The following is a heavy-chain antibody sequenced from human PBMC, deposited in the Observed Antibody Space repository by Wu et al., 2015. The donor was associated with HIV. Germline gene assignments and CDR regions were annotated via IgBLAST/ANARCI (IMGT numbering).Heavy chain of an antibody. D-gene: IGHD4-17*01. CDR1: GGTFSNYA. V-gene: IGHV1-69*13. Sequence: QVQLVQSGAEVKKPGSSVKVSCKASGGTFSNYAISWVRQAPGQGLEWMGRVIPIFGTSTYAQRLQGRVTITADESTSTAYMELSSLRSDDTAVYYCARDGAYGDGGAFDILGPRGQWSPSLQ. CDR3: ARDGAYGDGGAFDI. CDR2: VIPIFGTS. J-gene: IGHJ3*02.